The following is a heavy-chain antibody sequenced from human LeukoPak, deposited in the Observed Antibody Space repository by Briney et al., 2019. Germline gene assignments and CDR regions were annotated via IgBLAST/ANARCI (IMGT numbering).Heavy chain of an antibody. Sequence: ASVEVSCKASGYTFTSYGISWVRQAPGQGLEWMGWISAYNGNTNYAQKLQGRVTMTTDTSTSTAYMELRSLRSDDTAVYYCASSITTFGVATGFDYWGQGTLVTVSS. V-gene: IGHV1-18*01. CDR3: ASSITTFGVATGFDY. CDR1: GYTFTSYG. J-gene: IGHJ4*02. CDR2: ISAYNGNT. D-gene: IGHD3-3*01.